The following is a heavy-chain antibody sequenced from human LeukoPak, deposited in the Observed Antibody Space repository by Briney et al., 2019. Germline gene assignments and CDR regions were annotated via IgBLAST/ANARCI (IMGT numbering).Heavy chain of an antibody. CDR3: ARDGTFDI. D-gene: IGHD2-15*01. Sequence: ASVKVSCKASGYTFTDYYMHWVRQAPGQGLEWMGWINPDSGVTNYPQKFQGRVTMTRDTSSSTAYMELIRVRSDDTAVSYCARDGTFDIWGQGTMVTVSS. CDR2: INPDSGVT. CDR1: GYTFTDYY. V-gene: IGHV1-2*02. J-gene: IGHJ3*02.